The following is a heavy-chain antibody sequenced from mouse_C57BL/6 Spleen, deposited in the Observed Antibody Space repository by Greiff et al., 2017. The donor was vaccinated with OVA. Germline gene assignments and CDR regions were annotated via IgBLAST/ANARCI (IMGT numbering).Heavy chain of an antibody. D-gene: IGHD4-1*01. CDR2: IYPGSGNT. CDR1: GYTFTDYY. Sequence: VKLVESGAELVRPGASVKLSCKASGYTFTDYYINWVKQRPGQGLEWIARIYPGSGNTYYNEKFKGKATLTAEKSSSTAYMQLSSLTSEDSAVYFCARSIANWGYFDVWGTGTTVTVSS. CDR3: ARSIANWGYFDV. V-gene: IGHV1-76*01. J-gene: IGHJ1*03.